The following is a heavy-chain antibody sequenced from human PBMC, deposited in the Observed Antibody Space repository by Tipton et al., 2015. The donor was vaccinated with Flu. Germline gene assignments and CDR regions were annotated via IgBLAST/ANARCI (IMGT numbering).Heavy chain of an antibody. CDR3: ARQGYDYYDSSGSLGVFDY. CDR1: GYSFTKYW. V-gene: IGHV5-51*01. J-gene: IGHJ4*02. Sequence: VQLVQSGAEVKKPGESLKISCKASGYSFTKYWIAWVRQMPGKGLEWMGIIYLDDSDARYSPSFQGQVTISADKSISTAYLQWSSLKASDTAMYYCARQGYDYYDSSGSLGVFDYWGQGTLVTVSS. D-gene: IGHD3-22*01. CDR2: IYLDDSDA.